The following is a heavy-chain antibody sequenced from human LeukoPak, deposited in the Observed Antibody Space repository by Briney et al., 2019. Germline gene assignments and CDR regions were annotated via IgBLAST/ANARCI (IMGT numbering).Heavy chain of an antibody. V-gene: IGHV4-59*01. CDR2: IYYSGST. CDR1: GGSISSYY. Sequence: SETLSLTCTVSGGSISSYYWSWIRQPPGKGLEWIGYIYYSGSTNYNPSLKSRVTISVDTSKNQFSLKLSSVTAADTAVYYCARTDSLRYFDWTPGSFDYWGQGTLVTVSS. D-gene: IGHD3-9*01. J-gene: IGHJ4*02. CDR3: ARTDSLRYFDWTPGSFDY.